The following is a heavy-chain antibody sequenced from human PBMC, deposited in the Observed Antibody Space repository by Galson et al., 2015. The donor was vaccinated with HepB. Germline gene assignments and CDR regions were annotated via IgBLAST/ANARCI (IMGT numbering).Heavy chain of an antibody. CDR1: GFTFSIYG. Sequence: SLRLSCAASGFTFSIYGMHWVRQAPGRGLEWVALIWFDGSSKYYADSVKARLTISRDNSKNTLYLQMDSLRPEDTAVYYCAQGLRNLHYYYGMGVWGQGTTVTVSS. CDR2: IWFDGSSK. J-gene: IGHJ6*02. D-gene: IGHD4-17*01. V-gene: IGHV3-33*06. CDR3: AQGLRNLHYYYGMGV.